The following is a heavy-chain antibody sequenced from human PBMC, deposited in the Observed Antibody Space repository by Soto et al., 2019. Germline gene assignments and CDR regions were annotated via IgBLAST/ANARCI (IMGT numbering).Heavy chain of an antibody. CDR2: IYTSGST. CDR3: ARENYDSSGYYSNWYFDL. CDR1: GGSISSYY. V-gene: IGHV4-4*07. D-gene: IGHD3-22*01. Sequence: SETLSLTCTVSGGSISSYYWSWIRQPAGKGLEWIGRIYTSGSTNYNPSLKSRVTMSADTSKNQFSLKLSSVTAADTAVYYCARENYDSSGYYSNWYFDLWGRGTLVTVSS. J-gene: IGHJ2*01.